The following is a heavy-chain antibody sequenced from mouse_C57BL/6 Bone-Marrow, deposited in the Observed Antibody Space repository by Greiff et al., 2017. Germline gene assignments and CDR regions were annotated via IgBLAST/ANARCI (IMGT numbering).Heavy chain of an antibody. CDR1: GYTFTSYW. V-gene: IGHV1-64*01. Sequence: QVQLQQPGAELVKPGASVKLSCKASGYTFTSYWMHWVKQRPGQGLEWIGMIHPNSGSTNYNEKFKSKATLTVDKSSSTAYMQRSSLTSEDSAVYYCASPLDYYGSSPLAYWGQGTLVTVSA. CDR3: ASPLDYYGSSPLAY. D-gene: IGHD1-1*01. CDR2: IHPNSGST. J-gene: IGHJ3*01.